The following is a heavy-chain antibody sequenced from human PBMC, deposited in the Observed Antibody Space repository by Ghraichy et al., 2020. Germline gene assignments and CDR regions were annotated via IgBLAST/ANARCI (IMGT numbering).Heavy chain of an antibody. Sequence: GESLNISCTASGFTFSSYSMHWVRQAPGKGLEWVSYISSLSTTIHYADSVKGRCTISRDNAKNSLYLQMNSLRVEDTAVYYCARDPIERLDWGQGTLVTVSS. CDR3: ARDPIERLD. D-gene: IGHD6-25*01. CDR2: ISSLSTTI. J-gene: IGHJ4*02. CDR1: GFTFSSYS. V-gene: IGHV3-48*01.